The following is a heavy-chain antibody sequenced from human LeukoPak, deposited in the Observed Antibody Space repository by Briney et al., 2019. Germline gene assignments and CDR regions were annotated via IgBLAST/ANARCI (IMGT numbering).Heavy chain of an antibody. CDR1: GFSFDDYA. CDR3: ARDSTVIHYYYMDV. D-gene: IGHD4-17*01. CDR2: ISWNGVNI. V-gene: IGHV3-9*01. J-gene: IGHJ6*03. Sequence: GGSLRLSCAASGFSFDDYAMHWVRQAPGKGLEWVSGISWNGVNIAYADSVKGRFTISRDNAKNSLYLQMNSLRAEDTAVYYCARDSTVIHYYYMDVWGKGTTVTVSS.